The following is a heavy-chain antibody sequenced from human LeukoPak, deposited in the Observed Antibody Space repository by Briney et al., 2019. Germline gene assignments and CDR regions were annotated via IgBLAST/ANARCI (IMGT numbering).Heavy chain of an antibody. CDR3: ARDLANWGNWHFDL. Sequence: PSETLSLTCAVYGDSFNAYSWSWVRQPPGKGLEWIGEISHRGSTNYNPSLKSRVTISVDTSKNQFSLKLSSVTAADTAVYYCARDLANWGNWHFDLWGRGTLVTVSS. CDR2: ISHRGST. V-gene: IGHV4-34*01. CDR1: GDSFNAYS. J-gene: IGHJ2*01. D-gene: IGHD7-27*01.